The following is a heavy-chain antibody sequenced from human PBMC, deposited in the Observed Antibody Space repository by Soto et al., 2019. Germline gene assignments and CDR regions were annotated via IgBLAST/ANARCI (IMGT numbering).Heavy chain of an antibody. D-gene: IGHD2-15*01. CDR3: ARVAVVDATLNAFDI. CDR1: GFTFSSYS. V-gene: IGHV3-48*01. J-gene: IGHJ3*02. Sequence: EVQLVESGGGLVQPGGSLRLSCAASGFTFSSYSMSWVRQAPGKGLEWVSYINSRSSTIYYADSVKGRFSISRDNVRKSLSLQMISLIAGDTAVYYCARVAVVDATLNAFDIWGQGTMVCVSS. CDR2: INSRSSTI.